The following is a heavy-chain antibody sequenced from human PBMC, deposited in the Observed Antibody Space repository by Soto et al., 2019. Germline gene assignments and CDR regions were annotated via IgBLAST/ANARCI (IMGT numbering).Heavy chain of an antibody. CDR2: IIPIFGTA. D-gene: IGHD5-18*01. CDR3: ARSALDDDGYHYLDS. V-gene: IGHV1-69*13. CDR1: GGTFSSYA. Sequence: GASVKVSCKASGGTFSSYAISWVRQAPGQGLEWMGGIIPIFGTANYAQKFQGRVTITADESTSTAYMELRSLRSDDTGMYYCARSALDDDGYHYLDSWGQGTLVTVSS. J-gene: IGHJ5*01.